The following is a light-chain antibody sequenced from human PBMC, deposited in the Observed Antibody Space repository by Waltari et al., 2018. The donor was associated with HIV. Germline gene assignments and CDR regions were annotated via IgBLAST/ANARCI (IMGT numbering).Light chain of an antibody. V-gene: IGLV2-18*02. J-gene: IGLJ1*01. CDR1: SSEVGGDNR. Sequence: QSALTQPPSVSGSPGQSVTISCTGTSSEVGGDNRVTWYQQHPGTVPKVILYEVSNRPSGVPYRLSGSNSGNTASLTISGLQAEDEADYYCNSFTSSTTYVFGTGTKVTVL. CDR2: EVS. CDR3: NSFTSSTTYV.